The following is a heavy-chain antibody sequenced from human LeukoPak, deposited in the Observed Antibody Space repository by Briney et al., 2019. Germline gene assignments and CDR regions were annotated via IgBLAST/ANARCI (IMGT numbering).Heavy chain of an antibody. CDR3: TRDSQGSGIYSVDY. D-gene: IGHD3-10*01. V-gene: IGHV3-7*05. CDR1: GFTFRTYW. J-gene: IGHJ4*02. CDR2: IKRDGSKI. Sequence: GGSLRLSCAASGFTFRTYWMSWVRQAPGKGLEWVANIKRDGSKIYYVDSVKGRFTISRDNDKNSLYLQMNSLRAEDTAVYYCTRDSQGSGIYSVDYWGQGTLVIVSS.